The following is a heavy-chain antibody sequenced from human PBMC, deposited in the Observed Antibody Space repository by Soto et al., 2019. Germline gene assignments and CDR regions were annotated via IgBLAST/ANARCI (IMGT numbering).Heavy chain of an antibody. CDR1: GYTFTSYG. CDR3: ARSHSVDTAMATGDY. CDR2: ISAYNGNT. D-gene: IGHD5-18*01. J-gene: IGHJ4*02. V-gene: IGHV1-18*01. Sequence: ASVKVSCKGSGYTFTSYGISWVLQSPGQGLEWMGWISAYNGNTNYAQKLQGRVTMTTDTSTSTAYMELRSLRSDDTAVYYCARSHSVDTAMATGDYWGQGTLVTVSS.